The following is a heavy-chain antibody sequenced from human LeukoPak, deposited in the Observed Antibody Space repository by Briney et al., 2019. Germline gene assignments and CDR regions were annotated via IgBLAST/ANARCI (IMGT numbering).Heavy chain of an antibody. CDR2: INPNSGGT. D-gene: IGHD3-10*01. CDR1: GYTFTGYY. CDR3: ARETLVRGVIITLRYFDY. Sequence: ASVKVSCKASGYTFTGYYMHWVRRAPGQGLEWMGWINPNSGGTNYAQKFQGRVTMTRDTSISTAYMELSRLRSDDTAVYYCARETLVRGVIITLRYFDYWGQGTLVTVSS. J-gene: IGHJ4*02. V-gene: IGHV1-2*02.